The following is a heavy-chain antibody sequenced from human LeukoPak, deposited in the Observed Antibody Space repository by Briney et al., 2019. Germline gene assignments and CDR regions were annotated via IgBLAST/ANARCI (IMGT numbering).Heavy chain of an antibody. Sequence: GGSLRLSCAASGFTFSSYAMSWVRQAPGKGLEWVSAISGSGGSTYYADSVKGRFTISRDNSKNTLYLQMNSLRAEDTAVYYCAKGRAGGNWGLIDCWGQGTLVTVSS. D-gene: IGHD7-27*01. CDR2: ISGSGGST. V-gene: IGHV3-23*01. J-gene: IGHJ4*02. CDR1: GFTFSSYA. CDR3: AKGRAGGNWGLIDC.